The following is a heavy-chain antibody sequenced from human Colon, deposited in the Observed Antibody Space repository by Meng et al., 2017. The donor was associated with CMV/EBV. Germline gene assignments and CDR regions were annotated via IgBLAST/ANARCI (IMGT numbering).Heavy chain of an antibody. D-gene: IGHD3-16*01. CDR2: MDPTTGRT. V-gene: IGHV1-2*02. CDR1: GYSFTGYY. J-gene: IGHJ1*01. Sequence: VQLVQSGAEVRMPGASVKVSCKASGYSFTGYYIHWVRQAPGQGLEWMGWMDPTTGRTDYAQKFQGTVTMTRDTSISTAYLELSRLTSDDTAVYYCASHSSYVWGSHHWGQGTLVTASS. CDR3: ASHSSYVWGSHH.